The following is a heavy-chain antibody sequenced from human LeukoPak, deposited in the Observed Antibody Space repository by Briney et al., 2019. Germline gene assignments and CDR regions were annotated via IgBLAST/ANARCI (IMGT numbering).Heavy chain of an antibody. D-gene: IGHD3-10*01. CDR1: GGAISSYY. V-gene: IGHV4-4*07. J-gene: IGHJ4*02. CDR2: IYTSGST. CDR3: ARRLWFGEGFDY. Sequence: SETLSLTCTVSGGAISSYYWSWIRQPAGKGLEWIGRIYTSGSTNYNPSLKSRVTISVDTSKNQFSLKLSSVTAADTAVYYCARRLWFGEGFDYWGQGTLVTVSS.